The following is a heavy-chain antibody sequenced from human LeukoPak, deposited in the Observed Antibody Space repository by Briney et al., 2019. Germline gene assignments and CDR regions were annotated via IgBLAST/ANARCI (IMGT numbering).Heavy chain of an antibody. CDR1: GFTFSSYA. D-gene: IGHD2-15*01. CDR2: ISGSGGST. Sequence: PGGSLRLSCAASGFTFSSYAMSWVRQAPGKGLEWVSAISGSGGSTYYADSVKGRFTISRDNSKNTLYLQMYSLRAEDTAVYYCAKDHPPINCSGGSCYSDDYWGQGTLVTVSS. J-gene: IGHJ4*02. V-gene: IGHV3-23*01. CDR3: AKDHPPINCSGGSCYSDDY.